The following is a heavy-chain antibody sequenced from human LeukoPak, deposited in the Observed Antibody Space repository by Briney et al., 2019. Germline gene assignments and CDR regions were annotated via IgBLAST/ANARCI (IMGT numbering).Heavy chain of an antibody. CDR3: ARDPSVGGFSGSELDL. D-gene: IGHD3-16*01. J-gene: IGHJ5*02. CDR1: GFTFRSYF. Sequence: GGSLRLSCAVSGFTFRSYFMHWVRQAPGKGLEYVSAINYNGDGTYYANSVKGRFTISRDNSKDTVYLQMGSLRAEDTAVYYCARDPSVGGFSGSELDLWGQGTLVTLSS. CDR2: INYNGDGT. V-gene: IGHV3-64*01.